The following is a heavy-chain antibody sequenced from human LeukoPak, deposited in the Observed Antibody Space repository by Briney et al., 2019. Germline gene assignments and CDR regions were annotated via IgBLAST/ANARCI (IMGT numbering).Heavy chain of an antibody. V-gene: IGHV4-59*01. Sequence: SETLSLTCTVSGGSISSYYWSWIRQPPVKGLEWIGYIYYSGSTNYNPSLKSRVTISVDTSKNQFSLKLSSVTAADTAVYYCARVNGYYGSGTHSGYYYYMDVWGKGTTVTISS. CDR1: GGSISSYY. CDR3: ARVNGYYGSGTHSGYYYYMDV. D-gene: IGHD3-10*01. CDR2: IYYSGST. J-gene: IGHJ6*03.